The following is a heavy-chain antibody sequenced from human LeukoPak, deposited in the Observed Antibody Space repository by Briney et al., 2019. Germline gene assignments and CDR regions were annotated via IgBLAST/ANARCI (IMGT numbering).Heavy chain of an antibody. Sequence: PGGSLRLSCAASGFTFSSYAMSWVRQAPGKGLEWVSAISGSGGSTYYADSVKGRFTISRDNSKNTLYLQMNSLRAEDTAVYYCATSSDYVWGSRKNWFDPWGQGTLVTVSS. CDR1: GFTFSSYA. J-gene: IGHJ5*02. D-gene: IGHD3-16*01. V-gene: IGHV3-23*01. CDR3: ATSSDYVWGSRKNWFDP. CDR2: ISGSGGST.